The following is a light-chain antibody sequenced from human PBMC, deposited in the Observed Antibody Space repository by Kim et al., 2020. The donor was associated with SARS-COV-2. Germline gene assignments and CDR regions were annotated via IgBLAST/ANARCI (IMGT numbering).Light chain of an antibody. J-gene: IGLJ2*01. CDR1: GGSIDDNY. CDR3: QSYNRSNVV. Sequence: GKTVTTSCTRSGGSIDDNYVQWYQQRPGGVPIIVIYEDDQRPSGVSDRFSGSIDNSSNSASLTISGLKTEDEADYYCQSYNRSNVVFGGGTQLTVL. V-gene: IGLV6-57*03. CDR2: EDD.